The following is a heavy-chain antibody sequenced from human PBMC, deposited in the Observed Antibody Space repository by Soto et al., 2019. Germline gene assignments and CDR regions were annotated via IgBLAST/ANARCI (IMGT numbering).Heavy chain of an antibody. CDR1: GYTFTAYY. CDR2: INPNSGVT. D-gene: IGHD2-15*01. Sequence: QVQLVQSGAEVKKPGASVKVSCKASGYTFTAYYMHWVRQAPGQGLEWMGWINPNSGVTNYAQKFQGRVTMTRDTSISTVYMDLSSLISDDTAVYFCARGGLVVANWFDPWGQGTLVTVSS. J-gene: IGHJ5*02. CDR3: ARGGLVVANWFDP. V-gene: IGHV1-2*02.